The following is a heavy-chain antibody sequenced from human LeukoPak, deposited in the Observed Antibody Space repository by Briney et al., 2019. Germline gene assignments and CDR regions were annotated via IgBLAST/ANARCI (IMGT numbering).Heavy chain of an antibody. D-gene: IGHD3-22*01. V-gene: IGHV1-18*01. CDR3: ATAPGSESYDSSGYFN. J-gene: IGHJ4*02. CDR1: GYNFNSYG. Sequence: ASVKVSCKASGYNFNSYGITWVRQAPGQGLELMAWISAYNDNTNYAQKFRGRVTMTTDTSTNTAYMELRGLTSDDTAVYYCATAPGSESYDSSGYFNRGQGTLVTVSS. CDR2: ISAYNDNT.